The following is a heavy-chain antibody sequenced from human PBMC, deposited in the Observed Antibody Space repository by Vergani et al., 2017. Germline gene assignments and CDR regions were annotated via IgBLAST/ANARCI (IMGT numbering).Heavy chain of an antibody. CDR2: INPNSGGT. V-gene: IGHV1-2*02. J-gene: IGHJ2*01. D-gene: IGHD1-26*01. Sequence: QVQLVQSGAEVKKPGASVKVSCKASGDTFTGYYMHWVRQAPGQGLEWMGWINPNSGGTNYAQKFQGRVTMTRDTSISTAYMELSRLRSDDTAVYYCARDRVVGATSHWYFDLWGQGTLVTVSS. CDR1: GDTFTGYY. CDR3: ARDRVVGATSHWYFDL.